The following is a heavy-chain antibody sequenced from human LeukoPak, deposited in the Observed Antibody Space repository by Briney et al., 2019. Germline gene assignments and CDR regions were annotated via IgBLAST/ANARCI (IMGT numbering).Heavy chain of an antibody. CDR2: ISSSSNYI. V-gene: IGHV3-21*01. CDR1: GFIFSSYS. Sequence: PGGSLRLSCVASGFIFSSYSMNWVRQAPGKGLEWVSSISSSSNYIYYADSLKGRFTISRDNAKNSLYLQMDSLRAEDTAVYYCARGGYSSVYFDYWGQGTLVTVSS. J-gene: IGHJ4*02. D-gene: IGHD6-19*01. CDR3: ARGGYSSVYFDY.